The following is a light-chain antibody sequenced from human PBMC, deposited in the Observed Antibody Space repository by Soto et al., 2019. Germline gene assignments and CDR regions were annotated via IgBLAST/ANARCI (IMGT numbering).Light chain of an antibody. J-gene: IGLJ1*01. V-gene: IGLV2-14*01. CDR3: SSYTSSSSSYA. CDR1: SSDVTSYNY. CDR2: EVS. Sequence: QSALTQPAYVSGSPGQSITISCTGTSSDVTSYNYVSWYQQHPGKAPKLMIYEVSNRPSGVSNRFSGSKSGNTASLTISGLQAEDEADYYCSSYTSSSSSYAFGTGTKLTVL.